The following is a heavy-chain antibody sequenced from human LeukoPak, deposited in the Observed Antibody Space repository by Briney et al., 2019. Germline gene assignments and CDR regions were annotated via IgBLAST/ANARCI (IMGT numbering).Heavy chain of an antibody. Sequence: GGSLRLSCAASGFTFSDYYMSWIRQAPGKGLEWVSYISSSGSTIYYADSVKGRFTISRDNAKNSLYLQMNSLRAEDTAVYYCARAPPYSSSWTSPLYYYYYMDVWGKGTTVTISS. CDR1: GFTFSDYY. J-gene: IGHJ6*03. CDR2: ISSSGSTI. D-gene: IGHD6-13*01. CDR3: ARAPPYSSSWTSPLYYYYYMDV. V-gene: IGHV3-11*01.